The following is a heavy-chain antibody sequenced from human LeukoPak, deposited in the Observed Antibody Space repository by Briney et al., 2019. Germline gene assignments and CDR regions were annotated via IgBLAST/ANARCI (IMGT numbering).Heavy chain of an antibody. CDR2: IHSTGST. D-gene: IGHD4-17*01. V-gene: IGHV4-4*07. CDR3: ARGVGSFGDDPRDALDI. Sequence: SETLSLTCTVSGGSISSYYWSWIRQPAGKRLESIGRIHSTGSTNYNPSLKSRVTMSVDTSEKQFSLKLTSVTAADTAVYFCARGVGSFGDDPRDALDIWGQGTMVTVSS. J-gene: IGHJ3*02. CDR1: GGSISSYY.